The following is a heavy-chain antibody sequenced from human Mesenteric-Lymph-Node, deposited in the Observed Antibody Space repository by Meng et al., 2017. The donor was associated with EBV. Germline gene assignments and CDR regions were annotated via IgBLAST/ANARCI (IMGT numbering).Heavy chain of an antibody. J-gene: IGHJ5*02. Sequence: QGQLGQSGAEVKKPGASMKVSCKASGYTFTSNYIHWVRQAPGQGPEWMGLINPSSGGTSYAQKFQGRVTMTRDTSTSTVYMEVISLRSDDTAVYYCTRVVYREFDPWGQGTLVTVSS. V-gene: IGHV1-46*01. D-gene: IGHD5/OR15-5a*01. CDR2: INPSSGGT. CDR1: GYTFTSNY. CDR3: TRVVYREFDP.